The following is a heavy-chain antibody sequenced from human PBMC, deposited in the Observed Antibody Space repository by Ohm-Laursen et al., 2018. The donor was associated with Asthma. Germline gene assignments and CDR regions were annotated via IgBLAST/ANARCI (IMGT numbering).Heavy chain of an antibody. J-gene: IGHJ4*02. CDR1: GFTFSLYW. V-gene: IGHV3-7*01. CDR2: IKEDGSEK. Sequence: SLRLSCAASGFTFSLYWMSWVRQAPGKGLEWVANIKEDGSEKYYVDSVKGRFSISRDNAKNSLYLQMNSLRAEDTAVYYCARDSSLTYYDYIWGSSMGGYWGQGTLVTVSA. CDR3: ARDSSLTYYDYIWGSSMGGY. D-gene: IGHD3-16*01.